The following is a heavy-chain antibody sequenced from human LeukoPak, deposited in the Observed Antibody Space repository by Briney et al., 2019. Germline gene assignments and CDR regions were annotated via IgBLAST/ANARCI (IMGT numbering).Heavy chain of an antibody. CDR3: ARVPNQRCRLCYFDY. CDR1: GYTFTSYG. D-gene: IGHD4-17*01. CDR2: VNPHSGGT. J-gene: IGHJ4*02. V-gene: IGHV1-2*02. Sequence: GASVKVSCKASGYTFTSYGISWVRQAPGQGLEWMGWVNPHSGGTNFAQGFRGRVTMTRDTSISTAYMGLSRLRSDDTAVYYCARVPNQRCRLCYFDYWGQGTLVTVSS.